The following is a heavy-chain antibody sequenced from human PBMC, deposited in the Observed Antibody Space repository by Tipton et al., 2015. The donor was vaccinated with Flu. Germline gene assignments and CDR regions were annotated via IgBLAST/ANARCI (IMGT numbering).Heavy chain of an antibody. CDR1: GFTFSSYG. D-gene: IGHD6-13*01. V-gene: IGHV3-13*01. J-gene: IGHJ6*02. CDR2: IGASGDT. CDR3: TRGPLPDSNWYNGMDV. Sequence: SLRLSCEASGFTFSSYGMHWVRQVTGKGLEWVSGIGASGDTHYAGSVKGRFTISGENAKNSLYLQMSSLRAGDTAVYYCTRGPLPDSNWYNGMDVWGQGP.